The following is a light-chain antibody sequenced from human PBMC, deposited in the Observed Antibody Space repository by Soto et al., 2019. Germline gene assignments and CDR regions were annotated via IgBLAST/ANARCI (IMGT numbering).Light chain of an antibody. CDR2: AAS. CDR3: QQSYSTPLIT. V-gene: IGKV1-39*01. CDR1: QSISSY. Sequence: DIHMAHAPSSLSASLGDMVTITFRASQSISSYLNWYQQKPGKAPKLLIYAASSLQSGVPSRFSGSGSGTDFTLTISSLQPEDFATYYCQQSYSTPLITFGQGTRLEIK. J-gene: IGKJ5*01.